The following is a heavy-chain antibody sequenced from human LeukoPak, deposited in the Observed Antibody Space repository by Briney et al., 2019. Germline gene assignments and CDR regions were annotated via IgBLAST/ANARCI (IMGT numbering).Heavy chain of an antibody. Sequence: TSETLSLTCAVYGGSFSGYYWSWIRQPPGKGLEWIGEINHSGSTNYNPSLKSRVTISVDTSKNQFSLKLSSVTAADTAVYYCARGYYGSGSYLDYWGQGTLVTVSS. CDR1: GGSFSGYY. CDR3: ARGYYGSGSYLDY. D-gene: IGHD3-10*01. V-gene: IGHV4-34*01. J-gene: IGHJ4*02. CDR2: INHSGST.